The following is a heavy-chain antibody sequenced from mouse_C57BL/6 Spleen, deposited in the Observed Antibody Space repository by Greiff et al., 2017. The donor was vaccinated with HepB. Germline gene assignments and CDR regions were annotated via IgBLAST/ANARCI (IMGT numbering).Heavy chain of an antibody. D-gene: IGHD2-4*01. V-gene: IGHV1-53*01. CDR2: INPSNGGT. CDR1: GYTFTSYW. J-gene: IGHJ4*01. CDR3: AREAYSDYGSYYAMDY. Sequence: VQLQQSGTELVKPGASVKLSCKASGYTFTSYWMHWVKQRPGQGLEWIGNINPSNGGTNYNEKFKSKATLTVDKSSSTAYMQLSSLTSEDSAVYYWAREAYSDYGSYYAMDYWGQGTSVTVSS.